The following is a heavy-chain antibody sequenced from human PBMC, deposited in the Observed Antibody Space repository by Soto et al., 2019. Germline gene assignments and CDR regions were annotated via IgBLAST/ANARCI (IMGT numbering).Heavy chain of an antibody. CDR2: ISYDGNTK. J-gene: IGHJ4*02. V-gene: IGHV3-30-3*01. CDR3: AKETSAYEIDY. D-gene: IGHD5-12*01. Sequence: QVQLVESGGGVVQPGRSLRLSCAASGFIFSGYAMHWVRQAPGKGLNWVAVISYDGNTKYYADSVKRRFTVSRDNSKNTLYVQMNNLSPEDTAMYYCAKETSAYEIDYWGQGTLVTVSS. CDR1: GFIFSGYA.